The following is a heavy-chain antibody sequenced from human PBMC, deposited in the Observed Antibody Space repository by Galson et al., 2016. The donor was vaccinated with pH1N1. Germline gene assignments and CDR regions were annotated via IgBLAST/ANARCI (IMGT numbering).Heavy chain of an antibody. V-gene: IGHV3-23*01. J-gene: IGHJ4*02. CDR2: ISASGANT. CDR3: TRVRSSGYNYAQQFVD. CDR1: GFTFNIFA. Sequence: SLRLSCAASGFTFNIFAMSWVRQAPGRGPEWVSSISASGANTNYADPVKGRFTISRDNSKNTLYLQMNNLRPEDTAFYYCTRVRSSGYNYAQQFVDWGQGTLVTVSS. D-gene: IGHD5-18*01.